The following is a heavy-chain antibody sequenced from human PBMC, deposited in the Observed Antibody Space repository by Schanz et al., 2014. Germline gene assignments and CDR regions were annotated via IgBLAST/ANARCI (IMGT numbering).Heavy chain of an antibody. Sequence: QVQLVDSGGGLVKPGGSLRLSCAASGFTFSTYWMHWVRQAPGKGLEWVAVIWFDGTNKYNADSVKGRFTISRDNSKNTLYLQVNSLRAEDTAVYYCVRDLGGDQTDYWGQGTLVTVSS. J-gene: IGHJ4*02. D-gene: IGHD4-17*01. V-gene: IGHV3-33*08. CDR3: VRDLGGDQTDY. CDR1: GFTFSTYW. CDR2: IWFDGTNK.